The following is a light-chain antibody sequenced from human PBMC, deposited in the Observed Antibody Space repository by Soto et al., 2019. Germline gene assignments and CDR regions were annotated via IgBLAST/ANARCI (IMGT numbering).Light chain of an antibody. CDR3: QQYTKWWT. CDR1: QGVGRN. J-gene: IGKJ1*01. CDR2: AAS. V-gene: IGKV3-15*01. Sequence: EIVMTQSPATLSVSPGEGVTLSCRASQGVGRNFAWYQRKPGQAPRLLIYAASTRATGIPARFSGSGSGTEFTLTISSLQSEDFAVYYCQQYTKWWTFGQGTKVEIK.